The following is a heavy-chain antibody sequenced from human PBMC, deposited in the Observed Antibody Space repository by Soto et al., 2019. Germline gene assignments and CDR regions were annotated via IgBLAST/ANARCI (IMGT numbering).Heavy chain of an antibody. CDR3: ARDSVLRFLEWPMPPTKIYGMDV. D-gene: IGHD3-3*01. J-gene: IGHJ6*02. CDR1: GFTFSSYG. V-gene: IGHV3-33*01. CDR2: IWYDGSNK. Sequence: PGGSLRLSCAASGFTFSSYGMHWVRQAPGKGLEWVAVIWYDGSNKYYADSVKGRFTISRDNSKNTLYLQMNSLRAEDTAVYYCARDSVLRFLEWPMPPTKIYGMDVWGQGTTVTVSS.